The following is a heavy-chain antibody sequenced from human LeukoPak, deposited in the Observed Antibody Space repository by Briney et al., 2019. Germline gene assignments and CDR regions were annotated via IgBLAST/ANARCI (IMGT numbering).Heavy chain of an antibody. V-gene: IGHV1-69*13. CDR3: AREGLEYDFWSGYSELNWFDP. CDR1: GGTFSSYA. CDR2: IIPIFGTA. D-gene: IGHD3-3*01. Sequence: ASVKVSCKASGGTFSSYAISWGRQAPGQGLEWMGGIIPIFGTANYAQKFQGRVTITADESTSTAYMELSSLRSEDTAVYYCAREGLEYDFWSGYSELNWFDPWGQGTLVTVSS. J-gene: IGHJ5*02.